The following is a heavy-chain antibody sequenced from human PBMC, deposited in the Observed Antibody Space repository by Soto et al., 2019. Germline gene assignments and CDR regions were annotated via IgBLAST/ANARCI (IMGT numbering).Heavy chain of an antibody. CDR2: SRNKANRYTT. V-gene: IGHV3-72*01. CDR1: GLTFTDHY. D-gene: IGHD6-13*01. Sequence: EVRLVESGGGLVQPGGSLRLSCAVSGLTFTDHYIDWVRQAPGKGLEWVGSSRNKANRYTTEYVASVKGRFTLSRDDSVNSVYLQMDSLKTEDTAVYYCVRALQVGSWTQFDYWGQGTLVTVSS. J-gene: IGHJ4*02. CDR3: VRALQVGSWTQFDY.